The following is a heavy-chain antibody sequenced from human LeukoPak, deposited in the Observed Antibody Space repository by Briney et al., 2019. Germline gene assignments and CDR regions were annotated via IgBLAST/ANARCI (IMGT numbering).Heavy chain of an antibody. J-gene: IGHJ6*02. Sequence: ASVKVSCKASGYTFTSYGISWVRQAPGQGLEWMGWISAYNGNTNYAQKLQGRVTMTTDTSTSTAYMELRSLRSDDTAVYYCARVGLPRVRGVIITGHYYYGMDVWGQGTTVTVSS. CDR1: GYTFTSYG. CDR2: ISAYNGNT. V-gene: IGHV1-18*01. D-gene: IGHD3-10*01. CDR3: ARVGLPRVRGVIITGHYYYGMDV.